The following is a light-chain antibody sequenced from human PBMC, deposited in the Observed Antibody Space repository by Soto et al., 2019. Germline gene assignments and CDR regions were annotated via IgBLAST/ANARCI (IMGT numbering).Light chain of an antibody. V-gene: IGLV1-47*01. J-gene: IGLJ2*01. Sequence: QDVVTQPPSASGTPGQRVTISSSGDSSNIGSNYAYWYRQLPGTAPKLVIYANSQRPSGVPDRFSGSKSGTSASLAISGLRSEDEADYYCATWDDSLRGVLFGGGTKLTVL. CDR3: ATWDDSLRGVL. CDR2: ANS. CDR1: SSNIGSNY.